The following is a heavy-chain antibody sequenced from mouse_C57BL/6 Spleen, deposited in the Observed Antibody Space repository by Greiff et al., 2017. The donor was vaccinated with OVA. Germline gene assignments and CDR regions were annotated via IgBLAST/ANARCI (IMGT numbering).Heavy chain of an antibody. CDR1: GYTFTDYN. D-gene: IGHD3-2*02. J-gene: IGHJ2*01. Sequence: EVQLQQSGPELVKPGASVKIPCKASGYTFTDYNMDWVKQSHGKSLEWIGDINPNNGGTIYNQKFKGKATLTVDKSSSTAYMELRSLTSEDTAVYYCARKVAQALYFDYWGQGTTLTVSS. V-gene: IGHV1-18*01. CDR2: INPNNGGT. CDR3: ARKVAQALYFDY.